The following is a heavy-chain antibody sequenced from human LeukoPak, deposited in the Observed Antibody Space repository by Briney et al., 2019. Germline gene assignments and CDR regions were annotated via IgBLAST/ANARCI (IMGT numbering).Heavy chain of an antibody. CDR2: IYYSGST. CDR3: ARAPIMITFGGVIAYYYYGMDV. J-gene: IGHJ6*02. V-gene: IGHV4-31*03. Sequence: SETLSLTCTVSGGSISSGGYYWSWIRQHPGKGLGWIGYIYYSGSTYYNPSLKSRVTISVDTSKNQFSLKLSSVTAADTAVYYCARAPIMITFGGVIAYYYYGMDVWGQGTTVTVSS. CDR1: GGSISSGGYY. D-gene: IGHD3-16*02.